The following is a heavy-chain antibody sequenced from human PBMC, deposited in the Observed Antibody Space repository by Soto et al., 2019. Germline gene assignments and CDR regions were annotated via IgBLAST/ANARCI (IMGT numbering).Heavy chain of an antibody. D-gene: IGHD5-12*01. CDR1: GFTFSSYG. CDR2: IWYDGSNK. CDR3: AREEAVAKIRVVRWFDP. J-gene: IGHJ5*02. V-gene: IGHV3-33*01. Sequence: GGSLRLSCAAPGFTFSSYGMPWVPQAPGKGLEWVAVIWYDGSNKYYAESVKGRFTISRDNSKNTLYLQMNSLRAEETAVYYCAREEAVAKIRVVRWFDPWGQGTLVTVSS.